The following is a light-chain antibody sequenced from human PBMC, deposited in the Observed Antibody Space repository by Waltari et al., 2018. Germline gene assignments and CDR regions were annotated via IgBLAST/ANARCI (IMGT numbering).Light chain of an antibody. J-gene: IGKJ2*01. CDR2: DAS. CDR3: QQYRDWYS. Sequence: EIVMKQSPAILPVSPGAGATLSCRASHGIGTNLAWYQKKPGQAHRLLIFDASTRAPGIPARFTGGGSGTEFTLVINSLQSEDSALYFCQQYRDWYSFGQGTKLEIK. V-gene: IGKV3-15*01. CDR1: HGIGTN.